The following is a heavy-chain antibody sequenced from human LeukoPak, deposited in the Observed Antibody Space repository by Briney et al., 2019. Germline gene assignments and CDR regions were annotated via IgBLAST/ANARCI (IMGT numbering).Heavy chain of an antibody. Sequence: SETLSLTRTVSGGSISGFHWSWIRQPPGKGLEWIGWIHYSGSTTCNPSLKSRVAISVDTSRNQFSLKLSSVTAADTAIYYCARQAYCSSDRCNPFDYWGPGTLVTVSS. D-gene: IGHD2-2*01. CDR2: IHYSGST. CDR3: ARQAYCSSDRCNPFDY. CDR1: GGSISGFH. V-gene: IGHV4-59*08. J-gene: IGHJ4*02.